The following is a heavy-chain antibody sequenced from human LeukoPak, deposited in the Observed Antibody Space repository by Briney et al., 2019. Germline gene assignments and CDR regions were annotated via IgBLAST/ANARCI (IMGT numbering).Heavy chain of an antibody. V-gene: IGHV3-30*02. CDR1: GFTFHNYG. Sequence: TGGSLRLSCSTSGFTFHNYGMHWVRKAPGKGLEWVTFIQYDAYNKYYADSVKGRFTISRDNSKNTLYLQMNSLRAEDTAVYYCAKGGIPTPGYCSRGSCYPFDPWGQGTLVTVSS. CDR3: AKGGIPTPGYCSRGSCYPFDP. CDR2: IQYDAYNK. J-gene: IGHJ5*02. D-gene: IGHD2-15*01.